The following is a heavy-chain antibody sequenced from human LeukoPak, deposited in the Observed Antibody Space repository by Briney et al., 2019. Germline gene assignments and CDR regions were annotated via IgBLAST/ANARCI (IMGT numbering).Heavy chain of an antibody. CDR2: ISAYNGNT. CDR1: GYTFISYG. J-gene: IGHJ4*02. Sequence: ASVKVSCKASGYTFISYGISWVRQAPGQGLEWMGWISAYNGNTNYAQKLQGRVTMTTDTSTSTAYMELRSLRSDDTAVYYCARDTTYYDFWSGYYKEAYFDYWGQGTLVTVSS. D-gene: IGHD3-3*01. CDR3: ARDTTYYDFWSGYYKEAYFDY. V-gene: IGHV1-18*01.